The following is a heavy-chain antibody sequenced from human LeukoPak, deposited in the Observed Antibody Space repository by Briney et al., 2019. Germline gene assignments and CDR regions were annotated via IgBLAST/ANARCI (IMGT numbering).Heavy chain of an antibody. V-gene: IGHV3-48*01. D-gene: IGHD3-22*01. J-gene: IGHJ4*02. CDR3: APPYYYHSSGYSLDS. CDR2: ISGSGSTI. Sequence: GSLRLSCAASGFTFSSYAMSWVRQAPGKGLEWVSYISGSGSTIYYADSVKGRFTISRDNAKNSLYLQMNSLRAEDTAVYYCAPPYYYHSSGYSLDSWGQGTLVTVSS. CDR1: GFTFSSYA.